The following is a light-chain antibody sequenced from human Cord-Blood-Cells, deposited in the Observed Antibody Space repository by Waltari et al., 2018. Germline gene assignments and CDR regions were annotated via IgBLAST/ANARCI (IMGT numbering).Light chain of an antibody. Sequence: VGDRVTITCRASQSISNYLNWYQQKPGKAPKLLIYAASSLQSGVPSRFSGSGSGTDFTLTISSLQPEDFATYYCQQSYSTPYSFGQGTKLEIK. V-gene: IGKV1-39*01. J-gene: IGKJ2*03. CDR3: QQSYSTPYS. CDR2: AAS. CDR1: QSISNY.